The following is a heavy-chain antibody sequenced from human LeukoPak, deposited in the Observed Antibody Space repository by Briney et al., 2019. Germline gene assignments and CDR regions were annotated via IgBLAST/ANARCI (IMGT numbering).Heavy chain of an antibody. CDR1: GGSISSYY. J-gene: IGHJ4*02. CDR3: ARTLYGGKAQIDY. Sequence: TSETLSLTCTVSGGSISSYYWSWIRQPPGKGREWIGYFYYSGSTNYNPSLKSRVTISVATSKNPFSLKLGSVTAADTAVYYCARTLYGGKAQIDYWGQGTQVTVSS. D-gene: IGHD4-23*01. V-gene: IGHV4-59*01. CDR2: FYYSGST.